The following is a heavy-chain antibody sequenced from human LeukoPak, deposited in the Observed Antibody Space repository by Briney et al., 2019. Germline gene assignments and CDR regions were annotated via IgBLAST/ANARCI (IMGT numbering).Heavy chain of an antibody. J-gene: IGHJ5*02. CDR1: GGSISSGGYY. CDR3: ARRGSGSYDGRFDP. CDR2: IYYSGST. Sequence: PSQTLSLTCTVSGGSISSGGYYWSWIRQPPGKGLEWIGYIYYSGSTYYNPSLKSQVTISVDTSKNQFSLKLSSVTAADTAVYYCARRGSGSYDGRFDPWGQGTLVTVSS. D-gene: IGHD3-10*01. V-gene: IGHV4-31*01.